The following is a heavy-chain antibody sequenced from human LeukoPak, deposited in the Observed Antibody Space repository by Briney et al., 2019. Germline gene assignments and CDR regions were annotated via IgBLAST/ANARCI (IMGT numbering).Heavy chain of an antibody. D-gene: IGHD3-10*01. J-gene: IGHJ4*02. Sequence: ASVRVSCKTSGYTFTDYDITWVRQAPGQGLEWMGRVSPYNGNTYYSQRFQGRVTIAKDTSTGTAYLDLRNLRADDTAMYYCARNGRVRRVVKDLFEYWGQGTLVAVSS. CDR1: GYTFTDYD. CDR3: ARNGRVRRVVKDLFEY. CDR2: VSPYNGNT. V-gene: IGHV1-18*01.